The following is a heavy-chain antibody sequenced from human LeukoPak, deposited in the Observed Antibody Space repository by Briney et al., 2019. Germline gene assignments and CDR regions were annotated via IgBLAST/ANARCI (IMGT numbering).Heavy chain of an antibody. J-gene: IGHJ6*03. CDR1: GGSFSGYY. CDR3: GRVNYYHYYMDV. Sequence: SETLSLTCAVYGGSFSGYYWSWIRQPPGKGLEWIGEINHSGSTNYNPSLKSRFTISVDTSKNQFSLKVSSVTAADTAVYYCGRVNYYHYYMDVWGKGTTVTVSS. V-gene: IGHV4-34*01. CDR2: INHSGST.